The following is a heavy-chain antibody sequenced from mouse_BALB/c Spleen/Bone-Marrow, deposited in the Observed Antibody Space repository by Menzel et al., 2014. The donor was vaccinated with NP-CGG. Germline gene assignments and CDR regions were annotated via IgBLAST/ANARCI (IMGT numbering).Heavy chain of an antibody. Sequence: VQLQQSGAELVRPGTSVKVSCKASGYAFTNYLIEWVKQRPGQGLEWIGVINPGSGGTNYNEKFKGKATLTADKSSSTAYMQLSSRTSDDSAVYFCARELGVFAYWGQGTLVTVSA. CDR3: ARELGVFAY. V-gene: IGHV1-54*01. CDR1: GYAFTNYL. J-gene: IGHJ3*01. D-gene: IGHD4-1*01. CDR2: INPGSGGT.